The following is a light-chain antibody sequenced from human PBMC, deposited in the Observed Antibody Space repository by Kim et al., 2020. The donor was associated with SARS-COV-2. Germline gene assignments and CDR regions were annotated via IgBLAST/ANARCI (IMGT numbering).Light chain of an antibody. V-gene: IGLV2-8*01. CDR1: SSDVGGYNY. Sequence: GQSVTISCPGTSSDVGGYNYVSWYQQHPGKAPKLMIYEVSQRPSGVPDRFSGSKSGNTASLTVSGLQAEDEADYYCSSYAGSNNLVFGGGTQLTVL. J-gene: IGLJ3*02. CDR3: SSYAGSNNLV. CDR2: EVS.